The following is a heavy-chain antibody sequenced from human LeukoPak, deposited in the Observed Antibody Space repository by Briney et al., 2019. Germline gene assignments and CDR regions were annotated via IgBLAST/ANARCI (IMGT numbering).Heavy chain of an antibody. J-gene: IGHJ4*02. CDR3: ARARSHIVVVTAIQVFDY. CDR1: GYTFTGYY. Sequence: ASVKVSCKASGYTFTGYYMHWVRQAPGQGLEWMGWINPNSGGTNYAQKFQGRVTKTRDTSISTAYMELSRLRSDDTAVYYCARARSHIVVVTAIQVFDYWGQGTVVTVSA. V-gene: IGHV1-2*02. D-gene: IGHD2-21*02. CDR2: INPNSGGT.